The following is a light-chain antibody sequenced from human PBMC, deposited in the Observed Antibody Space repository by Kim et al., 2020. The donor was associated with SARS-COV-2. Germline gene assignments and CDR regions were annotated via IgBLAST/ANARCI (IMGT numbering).Light chain of an antibody. V-gene: IGKV1-5*03. CDR2: KAS. CDR3: QQYESYRA. Sequence: SAAVGDRVTITCRASQSINRWLAWYQQKPGKAPKLLIYKASTLESGVPSRFSGSGSGTEFTLTISSVQPDDFATYYCQQYESYRAFGQGTKVDIK. CDR1: QSINRW. J-gene: IGKJ1*01.